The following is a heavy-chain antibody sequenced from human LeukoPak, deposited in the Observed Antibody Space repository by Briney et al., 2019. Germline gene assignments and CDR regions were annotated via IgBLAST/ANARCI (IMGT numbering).Heavy chain of an antibody. D-gene: IGHD5-18*01. V-gene: IGHV3-21*01. Sequence: GGYLRLSCAASGFTFSSYSMNWVRQAPGKGLEWVSSISSSSSYIYYADSVKGRFTISRDNAKNSLYLQMNSLRAEDTAVYYCARVKRGYSYGSPHDAFDIWGQGTMVTVSS. J-gene: IGHJ3*02. CDR2: ISSSSSYI. CDR3: ARVKRGYSYGSPHDAFDI. CDR1: GFTFSSYS.